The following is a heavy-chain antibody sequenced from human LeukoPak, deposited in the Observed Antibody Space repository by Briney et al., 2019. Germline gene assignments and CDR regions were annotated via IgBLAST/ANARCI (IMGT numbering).Heavy chain of an antibody. D-gene: IGHD2-2*01. CDR2: MNPNSGVT. CDR1: GYTFTVNY. V-gene: IGHV1-2*02. Sequence: ASVKVSRKPSGYTFTVNYLHWVRQAPGQGLEWVGWMNPNSGVTVYAQNFQGRVTMTRDTSISTAYMELGSLTSDDTAVYYCTRGAGTSWFDYWGQGSLVTVSS. J-gene: IGHJ4*02. CDR3: TRGAGTSWFDY.